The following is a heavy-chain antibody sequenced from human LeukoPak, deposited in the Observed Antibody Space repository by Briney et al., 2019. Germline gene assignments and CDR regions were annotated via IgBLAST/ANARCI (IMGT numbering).Heavy chain of an antibody. D-gene: IGHD1-26*01. CDR2: MNPNRGST. CDR3: ARGSEWELRDDAFDI. CDR1: GYTFTSYY. V-gene: IGHV1-8*03. Sequence: ASVKVSCKPSGYTFTSYYMHWVRQATGQGLEWMGWMNPNRGSTDYAQKFQDRVTITRNTSISTAYMELSSLRSEDTAVYYCARGSEWELRDDAFDIWGQGTMVTVSS. J-gene: IGHJ3*02.